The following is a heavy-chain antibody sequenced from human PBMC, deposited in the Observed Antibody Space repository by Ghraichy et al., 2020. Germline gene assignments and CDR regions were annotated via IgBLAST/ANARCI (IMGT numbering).Heavy chain of an antibody. CDR3: ARDLPYSYGDDAFDI. V-gene: IGHV3-53*01. J-gene: IGHJ3*02. CDR2: IYSGGST. D-gene: IGHD5-18*01. Sequence: GSLRLSCAASGFTVSSNYMSWVRQAPGKGLEWVSVIYSGGSTYYADSVKGRFTISRDNSKNTLYLQMNSLRAEDTAVYYCARDLPYSYGDDAFDIWGQGTMVTVSS. CDR1: GFTVSSNY.